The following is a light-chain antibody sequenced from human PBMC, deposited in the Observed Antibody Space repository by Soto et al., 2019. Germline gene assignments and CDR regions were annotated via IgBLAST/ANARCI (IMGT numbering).Light chain of an antibody. J-gene: IGKJ1*01. V-gene: IGKV3-15*01. CDR1: QTINNK. Sequence: EIVLTQSPGTLSLFPGEGASLSRRASQTINNKFLAWYQQKPGQAPRLLIFSASIRATGIPARFSGSGSGTEFTLTIGSLQSEDCALYYCQQYNNWPGTFGQGTKVDIK. CDR2: SAS. CDR3: QQYNNWPGT.